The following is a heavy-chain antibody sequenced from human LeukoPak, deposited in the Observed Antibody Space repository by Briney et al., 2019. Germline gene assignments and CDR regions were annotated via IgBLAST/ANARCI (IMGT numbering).Heavy chain of an antibody. V-gene: IGHV3-15*01. CDR3: TTEYSGYDYFGYYYYYMDV. CDR1: GFTFSSYA. J-gene: IGHJ6*03. D-gene: IGHD5-12*01. Sequence: PGGSLRLSCAASGFTFSSYAMSWVRQAPGKGLEWVGRIKSKTDGGTTDYTAPVKGRFTISRDDSKNTLYLQMNSLKTEDTAVYYCTTEYSGYDYFGYYYYYMDVWGKGTTVTVSS. CDR2: IKSKTDGGTT.